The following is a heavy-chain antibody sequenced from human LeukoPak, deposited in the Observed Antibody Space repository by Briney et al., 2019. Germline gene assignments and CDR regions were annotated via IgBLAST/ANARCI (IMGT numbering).Heavy chain of an antibody. D-gene: IGHD1-1*01. J-gene: IGHJ6*01. CDR2: IYTSGST. Sequence: SETLSLTCTVSGGSISSYYWSWIRQPAGKGLEWIGRIYTSGSTNYNPSLKSRVTMSVDTSKNQFSLNLTSVTAADTAVYYCATMSSTTRYYYYYYGTDVWGHGTTVTVSS. V-gene: IGHV4-4*07. CDR3: ATMSSTTRYYYYYYGTDV. CDR1: GGSISSYY.